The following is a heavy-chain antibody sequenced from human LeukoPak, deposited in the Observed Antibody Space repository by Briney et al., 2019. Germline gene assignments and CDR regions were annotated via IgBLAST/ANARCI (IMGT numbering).Heavy chain of an antibody. J-gene: IGHJ4*02. CDR2: IRYDGSNK. CDR3: AKVGSGWYGVDY. D-gene: IGHD6-19*01. V-gene: IGHV3-30*02. CDR1: GIIFSSYG. Sequence: GGSLRLSCVASGIIFSSYGMHWVRQAPGKGLEWVAFIRYDGSNKYHTDSVKGRFTISRDNSKSTLYLQMNSLRDEDMAVYYCAKVGSGWYGVDYWGQGTLVTVSS.